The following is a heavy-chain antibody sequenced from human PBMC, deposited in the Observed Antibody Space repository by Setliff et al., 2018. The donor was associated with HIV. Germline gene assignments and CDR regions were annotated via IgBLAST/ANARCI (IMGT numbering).Heavy chain of an antibody. CDR1: GYTFINYG. J-gene: IGHJ4*02. CDR3: VREARGGYFDY. D-gene: IGHD2-15*01. CDR2: MSTYSGNT. Sequence: ASVKVSCKAYGYTFINYGITWVRQAPGQGLEWMGWMSTYSGNTDYAQNVQGRVTMTRDTSTNTVYMDLSSLKSEDTAVYYCVREARGGYFDYWGQGTLVTVSS. V-gene: IGHV1-18*01.